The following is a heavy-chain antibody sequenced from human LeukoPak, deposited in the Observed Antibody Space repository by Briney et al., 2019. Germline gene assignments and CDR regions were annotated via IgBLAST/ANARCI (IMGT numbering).Heavy chain of an antibody. CDR1: GFTFSNAW. V-gene: IGHV3-15*01. Sequence: GGSLRLSCAASGFTFSNAWMSWVRQAPGKGLEWVGRIKSKTDGGTTDYAAPVKGRFTISREDSKNTVYLQMNSLKTEDTAVYYCTTYDFWSGYYMGPWYYYYYMDVWGKGTTVTVSS. J-gene: IGHJ6*03. CDR3: TTYDFWSGYYMGPWYYYYYMDV. CDR2: IKSKTDGGTT. D-gene: IGHD3-3*01.